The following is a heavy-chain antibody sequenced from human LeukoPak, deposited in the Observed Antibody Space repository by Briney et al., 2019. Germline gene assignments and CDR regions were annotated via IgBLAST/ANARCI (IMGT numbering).Heavy chain of an antibody. CDR3: ARDARVVAAYDFDP. CDR1: GYTFTGYY. D-gene: IGHD2-15*01. Sequence: GASVKVSCKASGYTFTGYYMHWVRQAPGQGPEWMGWINPNSGGTNYAQKFQGRVTMTRDTSISTAYMELSRLRSDDTAVYYCARDARVVAAYDFDPWGQGTLVTVSS. CDR2: INPNSGGT. J-gene: IGHJ5*02. V-gene: IGHV1-2*02.